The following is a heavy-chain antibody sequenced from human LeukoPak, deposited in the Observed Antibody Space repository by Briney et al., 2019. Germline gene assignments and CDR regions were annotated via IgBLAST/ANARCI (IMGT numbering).Heavy chain of an antibody. J-gene: IGHJ4*02. CDR1: GDSISSNYW. Sequence: PSETLSLTCAVSGDSISSNYWWTWVRPPPGKGLEWIGEIHHSGSTNYSPSLKSRVTVSVDNSRNDFSLSLTSVSAADTAVYYCARGIPGYFGTSGYYYEYWGQGTLVTVSS. CDR2: IHHSGST. CDR3: ARGIPGYFGTSGYYYEY. D-gene: IGHD3-22*01. V-gene: IGHV4-4*02.